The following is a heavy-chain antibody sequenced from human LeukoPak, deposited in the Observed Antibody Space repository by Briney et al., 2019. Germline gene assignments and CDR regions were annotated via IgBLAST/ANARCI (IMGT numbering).Heavy chain of an antibody. Sequence: GRSLRLSCAASGFTFHHYAIHWVRQVPGKGLEWVSGISWNSAYIGYADSVKGRFTISRDNAKNSVYLQMNNLRAEDTALYYCAKDKAPLYSGYDWDLDFWGQGTMVTVSS. D-gene: IGHD5-12*01. J-gene: IGHJ4*02. CDR1: GFTFHHYA. V-gene: IGHV3-9*01. CDR3: AKDKAPLYSGYDWDLDF. CDR2: ISWNSAYI.